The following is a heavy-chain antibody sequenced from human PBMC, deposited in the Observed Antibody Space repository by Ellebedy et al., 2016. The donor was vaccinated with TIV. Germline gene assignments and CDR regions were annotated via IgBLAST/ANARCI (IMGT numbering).Heavy chain of an antibody. J-gene: IGHJ6*02. Sequence: MPSETLSLTCTVSGGPIATYFWTWVRQPPGKGLEWIGNVYYSGSTNYSPSLKSRVIISVDMSKSQFSLRLSSVTAANTAVYFCARDTPQTFYDMDVWGQGTTVTVSS. V-gene: IGHV4-59*01. CDR2: VYYSGST. CDR1: GGPIATYF. CDR3: ARDTPQTFYDMDV.